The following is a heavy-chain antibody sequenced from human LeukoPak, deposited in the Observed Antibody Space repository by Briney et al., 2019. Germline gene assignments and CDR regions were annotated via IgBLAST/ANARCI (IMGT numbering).Heavy chain of an antibody. J-gene: IGHJ6*03. CDR1: GYTFSSYY. V-gene: IGHV1-46*01. CDR2: INPSGGST. D-gene: IGHD2-2*01. CDR3: ARAVVTAAYYYYYMDV. Sequence: ASVKVSCKASGYTFSSYYMHWVRQAPGQGLEWMGIINPSGGSTRNAQKFQGRATITADESTSTAYMELSSLRSEDTAVYYCARAVVTAAYYYYYMDVWGKGTTVTISS.